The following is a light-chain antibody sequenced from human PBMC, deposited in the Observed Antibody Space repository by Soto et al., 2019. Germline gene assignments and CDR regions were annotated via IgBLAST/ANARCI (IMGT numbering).Light chain of an antibody. CDR1: QAVSSTY. Sequence: EIVLTQSPATLSLSPGERATLSCRASQAVSSTYLVWYQQKPGLAPRLLIYGASSRAPGISDRFSGSGSGTDFTLTISRLEPEDFAVYYCHQCGNSWWTFGEGTKVDIK. V-gene: IGKV3-20*01. J-gene: IGKJ1*01. CDR3: HQCGNSWWT. CDR2: GAS.